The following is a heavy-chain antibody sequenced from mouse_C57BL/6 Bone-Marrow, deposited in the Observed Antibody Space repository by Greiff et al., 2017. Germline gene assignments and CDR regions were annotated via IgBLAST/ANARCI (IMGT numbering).Heavy chain of an antibody. Sequence: EVKVEESGGGLVQPGGSMKLSCAASGFTFSDAWMDWVRQSPEKGLEWVAEIRNKANNHATYYAESVNGRFTISRDDSKSSVYLQMNSLRAEYTGIYYCTKYSNYVWYFDVWGTGTTVTVSS. CDR1: GFTFSDAW. V-gene: IGHV6-6*01. CDR3: TKYSNYVWYFDV. D-gene: IGHD2-5*01. CDR2: IRNKANNHAT. J-gene: IGHJ1*03.